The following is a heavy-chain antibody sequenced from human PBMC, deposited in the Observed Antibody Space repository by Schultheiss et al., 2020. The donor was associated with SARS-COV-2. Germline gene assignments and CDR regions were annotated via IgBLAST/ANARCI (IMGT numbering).Heavy chain of an antibody. J-gene: IGHJ4*02. CDR3: AKGHLFYDRPNFDY. D-gene: IGHD3-22*01. CDR2: LSAAGDNT. CDR1: GFTFSSHA. Sequence: SCATSGFTFSSHAMSWVRQAPGKGLEWVSTLSAAGDNTNYADSVKGRFSISRDTSKNTLYLEMNSVRAEDTAVYYCAKGHLFYDRPNFDYWGQGTLVTVSS. V-gene: IGHV3-23*01.